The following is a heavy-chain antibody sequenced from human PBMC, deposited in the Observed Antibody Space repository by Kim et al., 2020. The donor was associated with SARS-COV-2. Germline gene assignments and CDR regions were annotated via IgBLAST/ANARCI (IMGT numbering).Heavy chain of an antibody. CDR3: ARDLPGDTSLGD. CDR1: GDTFSSYA. Sequence: SVKVSCKASGDTFSSYAIIWGRQAPAQGLEWMGRIIPILGIANYAQKFQGRVTITAGKSTITAYMELSSLRTEDTAVDYFARDLPGDTSLGDWGHGTQV. J-gene: IGHJ4*01. D-gene: IGHD3-10*01. V-gene: IGHV1-69*04. CDR2: IIPILGIA.